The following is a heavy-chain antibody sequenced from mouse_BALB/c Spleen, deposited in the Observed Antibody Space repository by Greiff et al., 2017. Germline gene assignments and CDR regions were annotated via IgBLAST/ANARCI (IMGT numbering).Heavy chain of an antibody. D-gene: IGHD1-1*01. J-gene: IGHJ4*01. V-gene: IGHV5-6-5*01. CDR1: GFTFSSYA. Sequence: EVQGVESGGGLVKPGGSLKLSCAASGFTFSSYAMSWVRQTPEKRLEWVASISSGGSTYYPDSVKGRFTISRDNARNILYLQMSSLRSEDTAMYYCARFITTVVGGDYAMDYWGQGTSVTVSS. CDR2: ISSGGST. CDR3: ARFITTVVGGDYAMDY.